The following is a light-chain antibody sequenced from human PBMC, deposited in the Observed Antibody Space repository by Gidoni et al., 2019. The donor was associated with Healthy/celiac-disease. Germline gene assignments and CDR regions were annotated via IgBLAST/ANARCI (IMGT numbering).Light chain of an antibody. CDR2: VGTGGIVG. CDR3: GADHGSGSNFAVV. V-gene: IGLV9-49*01. Sequence: QPVLTQPPSASASLGAPVTPTCTLSSGYSNYKVDWYQQRPGKGPRFVMRVGTGGIVGSKGDGIPDRFSVLGSGLNRYLTIKNIQEEDESDYHCGADHGSGSNFAVVFGGGTKLTVL. CDR1: SGYSNYK. J-gene: IGLJ2*01.